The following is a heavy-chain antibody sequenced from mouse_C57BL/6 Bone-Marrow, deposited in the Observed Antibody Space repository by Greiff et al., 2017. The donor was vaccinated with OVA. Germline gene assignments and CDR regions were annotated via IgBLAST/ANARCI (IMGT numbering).Heavy chain of an antibody. V-gene: IGHV5-4*01. CDR3: RRDLGGYYPVY. J-gene: IGHJ3*01. CDR2: ISDGGSYT. Sequence: EVPLVESGGGLVKPGGSLKLSCAASGFTFSSYAMSWVRQTPEKRLEWVATISDGGSYTYYPDNVKGRFTISRDNAKNNLYLLMSHLKSEDTAMYCCRRDLGGYYPVYWGQGTLVTVSA. CDR1: GFTFSSYA. D-gene: IGHD2-3*01.